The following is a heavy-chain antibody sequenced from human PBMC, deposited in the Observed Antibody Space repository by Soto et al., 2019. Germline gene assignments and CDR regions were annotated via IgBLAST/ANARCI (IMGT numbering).Heavy chain of an antibody. Sequence: PSEILSLTCTVSGGSISSYYWSWIRQPPGKGLEWIGYIYYSGSTNYNPSLKSRVTISVDTSKNQFSLKLSSVTAADTAVYYCARRGYGSSGWYENAFDIWGQGTMVTVSS. CDR2: IYYSGST. J-gene: IGHJ3*02. D-gene: IGHD6-19*01. V-gene: IGHV4-59*08. CDR3: ARRGYGSSGWYENAFDI. CDR1: GGSISSYY.